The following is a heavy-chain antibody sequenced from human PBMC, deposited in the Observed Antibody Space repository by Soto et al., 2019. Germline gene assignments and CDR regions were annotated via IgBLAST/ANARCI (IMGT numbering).Heavy chain of an antibody. J-gene: IGHJ4*02. CDR2: IDPSDSYT. V-gene: IGHV5-10-1*01. CDR3: ARHETITMILVVNGTYFDY. CDR1: GYSFTSYW. Sequence: PGESLKISCKGSGYSFTSYWISWVRQMPGKGLEWMGRIDPSDSYTNYSPSFQGHVTISADKSISTAYLQWSSLKASDTAMYYCARHETITMILVVNGTYFDYWGQGTLVTVSS. D-gene: IGHD3-22*01.